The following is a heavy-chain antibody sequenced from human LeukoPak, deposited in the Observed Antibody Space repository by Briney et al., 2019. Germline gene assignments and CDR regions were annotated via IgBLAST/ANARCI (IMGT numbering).Heavy chain of an antibody. CDR2: IYYSGST. V-gene: IGHV4-39*01. D-gene: IGHD6-13*01. Sequence: SETLSLTCTVSGGPISSTNYYWGWIRQPPGKGLEWIGSIYYSGSTYYNPSLKSRVTISADTSKNQFSLKLSSVTAADTAVYYCATLQGIAAAGTRVDYWGQGTLVTVSS. CDR3: ATLQGIAAAGTRVDY. CDR1: GGPISSTNYY. J-gene: IGHJ4*02.